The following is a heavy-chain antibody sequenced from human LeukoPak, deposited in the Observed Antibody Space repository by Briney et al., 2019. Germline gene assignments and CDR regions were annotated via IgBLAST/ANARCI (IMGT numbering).Heavy chain of an antibody. CDR1: GYSISSGYY. V-gene: IGHV4-61*01. Sequence: SETLSLTCTVSGYSISSGYYWSWIRQPPGKGLEWIGYIYYSGSTNYNPSLKSRVTISVDTSKNQFSLKLSSVTAADTAVYYCARAYYDFWSGYYTFFDYWGQGTLVTVSS. D-gene: IGHD3-3*01. J-gene: IGHJ4*02. CDR2: IYYSGST. CDR3: ARAYYDFWSGYYTFFDY.